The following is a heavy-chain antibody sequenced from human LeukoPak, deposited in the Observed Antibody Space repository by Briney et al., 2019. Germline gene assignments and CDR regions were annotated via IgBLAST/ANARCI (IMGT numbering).Heavy chain of an antibody. Sequence: PGGSLRLSCAAAGLTVSSNYMSWARQAPGKGLEWVSVMYRSDATYYADSVKGRFTMSRDISKNTVYLQMDSLRSEDTAVYYCARDLPDQGANWGQGTLVIVS. D-gene: IGHD1-14*01. J-gene: IGHJ1*01. V-gene: IGHV3-53*01. CDR3: ARDLPDQGAN. CDR1: GLTVSSNY. CDR2: MYRSDAT.